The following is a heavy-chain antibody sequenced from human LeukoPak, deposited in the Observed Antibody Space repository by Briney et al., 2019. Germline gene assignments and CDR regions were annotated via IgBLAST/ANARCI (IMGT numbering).Heavy chain of an antibody. CDR3: ARDGATFSGYDWYYYMDV. D-gene: IGHD5-12*01. J-gene: IGHJ6*03. V-gene: IGHV3-30*03. CDR1: GFTFSNYG. Sequence: GGSLRLSCAASGFTFSNYGMHWVRQAPGKGLEWVAVISYDGSNKYYADSVKGRFTISRDNTKNSMYLQMNSLRAEDTAVYYCARDGATFSGYDWYYYMDVWGKGTTVTVSS. CDR2: ISYDGSNK.